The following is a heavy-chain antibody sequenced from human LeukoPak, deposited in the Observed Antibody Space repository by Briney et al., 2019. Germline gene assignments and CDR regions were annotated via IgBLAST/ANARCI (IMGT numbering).Heavy chain of an antibody. CDR3: ASFAHTGYSSSWFYFIN. J-gene: IGHJ4*02. V-gene: IGHV1-69*04. Sequence: SVKVSCKASGGTFSSYAISWVRQAPGQGLEWMGRIIPILGIANYAQKFQGRVTITADKSTSTAYMELSSLRSEDTAVYYCASFAHTGYSSSWFYFINWGQGTLVTVSS. CDR2: IIPILGIA. CDR1: GGTFSSYA. D-gene: IGHD6-13*01.